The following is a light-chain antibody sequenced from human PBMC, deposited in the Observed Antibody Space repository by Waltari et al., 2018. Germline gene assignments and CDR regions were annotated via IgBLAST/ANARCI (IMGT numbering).Light chain of an antibody. V-gene: IGKV4-1*01. Sequence: DIVMTQSPDSLAVSLGERATINCKSSQSVLYSSNNKNYLAWYQQKPGQPPKLLVYWASTRESGVPDRFSGSGSGTDVTLTISSLQAEDVAVYYCQQRSNWPMTFGGGTKVEIK. CDR1: QSVLYSSNNKNY. CDR2: WAS. J-gene: IGKJ4*01. CDR3: QQRSNWPMT.